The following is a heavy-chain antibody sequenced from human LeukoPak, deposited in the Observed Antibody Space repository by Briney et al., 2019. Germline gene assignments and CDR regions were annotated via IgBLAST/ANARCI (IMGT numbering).Heavy chain of an antibody. CDR2: ISGSGGST. V-gene: IGHV3-23*01. CDR1: GFTFSTYA. Sequence: GGSLRLSCAASGFTFSTYAMSWLRQAPGKGLEWVSAISGSGGSTYYADSVKGRFTISRDNSKNTLYLQMNSLRADDTAVYYCAKVAYSGSYYLWGQGTLVTVSS. CDR3: AKVAYSGSYYL. D-gene: IGHD1-26*01. J-gene: IGHJ5*02.